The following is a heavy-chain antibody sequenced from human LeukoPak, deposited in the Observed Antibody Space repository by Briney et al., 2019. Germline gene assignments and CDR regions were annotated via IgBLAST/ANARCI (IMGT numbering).Heavy chain of an antibody. V-gene: IGHV3-64*01. D-gene: IGHD2-15*01. J-gene: IGHJ1*01. CDR1: GFTFSSYA. CDR3: ARGACSGGSCYSSISYFQH. Sequence: GGSLRLSCAASGFTFSSYAMHWVRQAPGKGLEYVSAISSNGGSTYYANSVKGRFTISRDNSKNTLYLQMGSLRAEDMAVYYCARGACSGGSCYSSISYFQHWGQGTLVTVSS. CDR2: ISSNGGST.